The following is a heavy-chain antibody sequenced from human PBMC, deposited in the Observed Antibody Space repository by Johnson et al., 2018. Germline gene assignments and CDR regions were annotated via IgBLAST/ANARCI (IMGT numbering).Heavy chain of an antibody. V-gene: IGHV3-23*04. CDR2: ISGSGGST. Sequence: QLVQSGGGLVQPGRSLRLSCAASGFTFDDYAMYWVRQVPGKGLEWVSAISGSGGSTYYADSVKGRFTISRDNSKNTLYLQMNSLSAEDTAGYYCAKVPYYYDSGGYAMDVGGKGTTVTVSS. D-gene: IGHD3-22*01. J-gene: IGHJ6*03. CDR1: GFTFDDYA. CDR3: AKVPYYYDSGGYAMDV.